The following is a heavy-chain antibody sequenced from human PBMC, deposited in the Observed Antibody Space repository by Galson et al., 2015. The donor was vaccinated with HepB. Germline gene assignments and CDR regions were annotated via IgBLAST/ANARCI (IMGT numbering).Heavy chain of an antibody. Sequence: SVKVSCKAYGDTLTSYYMHWVRQAPGQGLEWMGWINPKSGVPNYAQKFQGRVIMTRDTSISTAYMELSRLRSDDTAVYYCAREGHCTSTSRHHDVWGQGTTATVSS. J-gene: IGHJ6*02. CDR1: GDTLTSYY. CDR3: AREGHCTSTSRHHDV. V-gene: IGHV1-2*02. CDR2: INPKSGVP. D-gene: IGHD2-2*01.